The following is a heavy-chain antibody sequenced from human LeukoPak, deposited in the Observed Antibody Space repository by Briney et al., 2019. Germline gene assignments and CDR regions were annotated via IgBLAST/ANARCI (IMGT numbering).Heavy chain of an antibody. D-gene: IGHD1-7*01. V-gene: IGHV4-30-4*01. CDR2: IYTSGST. CDR3: ARGAGNCNYGFYFDS. J-gene: IGHJ4*02. CDR1: GGSISSGDYY. Sequence: SETLSLTCTVSGGSISSGDYYWSRIRQPPGKGLEWIGYIYTSGSTNYNPSLKSGVTISVDTSKNQFSLKLSSVTAADTAVYYCARGAGNCNYGFYFDSWGQGTLVTVSS.